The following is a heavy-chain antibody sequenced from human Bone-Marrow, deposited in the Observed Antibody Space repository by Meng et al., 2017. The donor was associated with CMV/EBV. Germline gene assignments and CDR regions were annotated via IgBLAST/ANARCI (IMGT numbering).Heavy chain of an antibody. Sequence: SETLSLTCTVSGGSISSYYWSWIRQPPGKGLEWIGYIYYSGSTNYNPSLKSRVTISVDTSKNQFSLKLSSVTAADTAVYYCARARGVSPFDPWGQGTLVTVSS. J-gene: IGHJ5*02. CDR1: GGSISSYY. D-gene: IGHD3-10*01. CDR2: IYYSGST. V-gene: IGHV4-59*01. CDR3: ARARGVSPFDP.